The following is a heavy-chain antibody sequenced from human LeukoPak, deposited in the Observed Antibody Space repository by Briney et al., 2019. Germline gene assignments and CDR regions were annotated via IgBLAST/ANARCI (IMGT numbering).Heavy chain of an antibody. D-gene: IGHD6-6*01. V-gene: IGHV4-59*11. J-gene: IGHJ4*02. CDR3: ARTIASRPYYFDY. CDR2: IQDSGYT. Sequence: SETLSLTCTVSGDSIRSHYWSWIRQPPGKGLEWIGYIQDSGYTKYNPSLTSRLTISVDTSKNQFSLRLSSLTAADTAVFYCARTIASRPYYFDYWGQGTLVTVSS. CDR1: GDSIRSHY.